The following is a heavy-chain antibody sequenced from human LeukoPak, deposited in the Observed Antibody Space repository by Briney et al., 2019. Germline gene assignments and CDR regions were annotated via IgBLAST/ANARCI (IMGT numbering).Heavy chain of an antibody. V-gene: IGHV4-59*01. J-gene: IGHJ4*02. CDR1: GGSIRSYY. CDR2: IYYSGST. D-gene: IGHD4-17*01. CDR3: ARTGSTVTMLYPFDH. Sequence: SETLSLTCTVSGGSIRSYYWGWIRQPPGKGLEWIGYIYYSGSTNYNPSLKSRVSISVDTSKNQFSLKLSSVTAADTAVYYCARTGSTVTMLYPFDHWGQGTLVTVSS.